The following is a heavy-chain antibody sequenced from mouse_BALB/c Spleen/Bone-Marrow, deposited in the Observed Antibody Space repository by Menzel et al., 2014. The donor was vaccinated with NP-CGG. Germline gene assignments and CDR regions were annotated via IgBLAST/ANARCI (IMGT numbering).Heavy chain of an antibody. J-gene: IGHJ2*01. V-gene: IGHV1-9*01. CDR3: ARSTGTWDY. CDR2: ILPGSGST. CDR1: GYTFSSYW. D-gene: IGHD4-1*02. Sequence: QVQLQQSGVVLLKPGVSVKISCMVTGYTFSSYWIEWVKQRPGHGLEWIGEILPGSGSTNYNEKFKGKATFNADTSSNTAYMQLSSLTSEDSAVYNYARSTGTWDYGGQGTTLTVSS.